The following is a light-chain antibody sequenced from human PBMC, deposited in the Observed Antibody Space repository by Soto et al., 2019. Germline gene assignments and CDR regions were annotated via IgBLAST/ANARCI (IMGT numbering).Light chain of an antibody. J-gene: IGLJ1*01. V-gene: IGLV2-14*01. Sequence: QSVLTQPASVSGSPGQSIAISCTGTSSDVGGYSYVSWYQQQPGKAPKLVISDVSNRPSGVSDRFSGSKSGNTASLTISGLQTEDEADNYCASYTTSSTYVVGTGTKVTVL. CDR2: DVS. CDR3: ASYTTSSTYV. CDR1: SSDVGGYSY.